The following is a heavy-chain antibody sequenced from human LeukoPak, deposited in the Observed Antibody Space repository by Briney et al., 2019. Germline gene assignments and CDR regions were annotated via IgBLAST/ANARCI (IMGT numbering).Heavy chain of an antibody. D-gene: IGHD6-19*01. J-gene: IGHJ5*02. CDR2: IYYSGST. CDR1: GGSISSYY. CDR3: AREPVAGTVRWFDP. V-gene: IGHV4-59*01. Sequence: SETLSLTCTVSGGSISSYYWSWIRQPPGKGLEWIGYIYYSGSTNYNPSLKSRVTISVDTSNNQFSLKLSSVTAADTAVYYCAREPVAGTVRWFDPWGQGTLVTVSS.